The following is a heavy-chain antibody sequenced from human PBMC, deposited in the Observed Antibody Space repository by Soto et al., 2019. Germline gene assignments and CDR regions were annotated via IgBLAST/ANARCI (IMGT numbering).Heavy chain of an antibody. V-gene: IGHV4-59*01. CDR2: IYYSGST. CDR1: GGSISSYC. D-gene: IGHD6-13*01. J-gene: IGHJ5*02. CDR3: ARVLGIAAAGNMGGWFDP. Sequence: SETLSLTCTVSGGSISSYCWSWIRQPPGKGLEWIGYIYYSGSTNYNPSLKSRVTISVDTSKNQFSLKLSSVTAADTAVYYCARVLGIAAAGNMGGWFDPWGQGTLVTVSS.